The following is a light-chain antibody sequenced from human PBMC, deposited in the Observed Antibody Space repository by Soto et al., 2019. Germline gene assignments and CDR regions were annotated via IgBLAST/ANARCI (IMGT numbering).Light chain of an antibody. Sequence: EIVLTQSPGTVSLSPGERATLSCRASQSVNNNYLSWCQHRPGQAPRLLIYGSSYRATGIPDRFSGSGSGTDFTLTISRLEPEDFAVYYCQQYGSSPPITFGGGTKVDIK. CDR1: QSVNNNY. CDR2: GSS. CDR3: QQYGSSPPIT. V-gene: IGKV3-20*01. J-gene: IGKJ4*01.